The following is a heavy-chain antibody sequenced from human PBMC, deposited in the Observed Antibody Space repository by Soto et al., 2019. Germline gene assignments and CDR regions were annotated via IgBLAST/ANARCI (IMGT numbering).Heavy chain of an antibody. CDR2: INHSGST. D-gene: IGHD5-12*01. CDR1: GGSFSCYY. Sequence: SEPLSLTCAVDGGSFSCYYWSWILHPPGKGLEWIGEINHSGSTNYNPSLKSRVTISVDTSKNQFSLKLSSVTAADTAVYYCARKGGYSGYDLDYWGQGTLVTVSS. J-gene: IGHJ4*02. CDR3: ARKGGYSGYDLDY. V-gene: IGHV4-34*01.